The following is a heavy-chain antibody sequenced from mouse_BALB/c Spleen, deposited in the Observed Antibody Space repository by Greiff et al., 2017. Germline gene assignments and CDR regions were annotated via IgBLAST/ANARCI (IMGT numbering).Heavy chain of an antibody. V-gene: IGHV5-6-4*01. CDR1: GFTFSSYT. CDR2: ISSGGSYT. J-gene: IGHJ4*01. D-gene: IGHD1-1*01. CDR3: TRDLLYYGSSYNAMDY. Sequence: EVKLVESGGGLVKPGGSLKLSCAASGFTFSSYTMSWVRQTPEKRLEWVATISSGGSYTYYPDSVKGRFTISRDNAKNTLYLQMSSLKSEDTAMYYCTRDLLYYGSSYNAMDYWGQGTSVTVSS.